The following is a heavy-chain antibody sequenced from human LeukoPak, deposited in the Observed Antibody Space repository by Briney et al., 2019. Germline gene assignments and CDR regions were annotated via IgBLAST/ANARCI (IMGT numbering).Heavy chain of an antibody. CDR1: GCSISSGDYY. CDR3: AREPIGTHFDY. CDR2: IYYSGST. D-gene: IGHD1-7*01. J-gene: IGHJ4*02. V-gene: IGHV4-30-4*01. Sequence: SETLSLTCTVSGCSISSGDYYWNWIRQPPGKGLEWIGYIYYSGSTYYNPSLKSRVTISVDTSKNQFSLKVNSLTAADTAVYYCAREPIGTHFDYWGRGTLVTVSS.